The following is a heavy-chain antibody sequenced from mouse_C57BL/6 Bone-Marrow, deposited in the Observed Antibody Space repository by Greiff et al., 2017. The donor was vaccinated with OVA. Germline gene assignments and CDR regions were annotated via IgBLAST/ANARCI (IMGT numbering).Heavy chain of an antibody. CDR3: ARSGTTVYAMDY. CDR2: IYPGSGST. CDR1: GYTFTSFW. V-gene: IGHV1-55*01. D-gene: IGHD1-1*01. Sequence: QVQLQQPGAELVKPGASVKMSCKASGYTFTSFWITWVKQRPGQGLEWIGDIYPGSGSTNYNEKFKSKATLTVDTSSSTAYMQLSSLTSEDSAVYYCARSGTTVYAMDYWGQGTSVTVSS. J-gene: IGHJ4*01.